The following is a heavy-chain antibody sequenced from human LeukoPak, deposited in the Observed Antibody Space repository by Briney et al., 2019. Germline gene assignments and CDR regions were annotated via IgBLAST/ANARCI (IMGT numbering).Heavy chain of an antibody. J-gene: IGHJ4*02. V-gene: IGHV3-23*01. CDR2: ISGSGGST. Sequence: GGSLRLSCAASGFTFSSYAMNWVRQAPGKGLEWVSAISGSGGSTYYADSVKGRFTVSRDNSKNTLYLQMSSLRAEDTAVYYCAKDERNWNYNLASQTYDWGQGTLVTVSS. CDR3: AKDERNWNYNLASQTYD. CDR1: GFTFSSYA. D-gene: IGHD1-7*01.